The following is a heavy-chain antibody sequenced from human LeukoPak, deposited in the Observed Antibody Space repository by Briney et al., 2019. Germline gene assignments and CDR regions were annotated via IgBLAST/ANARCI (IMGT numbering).Heavy chain of an antibody. D-gene: IGHD4-17*01. CDR3: ARRYRGYGDYAVDY. Sequence: IIYPGDASTTSSPAFEGQVTISAEKSISTAYLQWSSLKASDTAMYYCARRYRGYGDYAVDYWGQGTLVTVSS. J-gene: IGHJ4*02. V-gene: IGHV5-51*01. CDR2: IYPGDAST.